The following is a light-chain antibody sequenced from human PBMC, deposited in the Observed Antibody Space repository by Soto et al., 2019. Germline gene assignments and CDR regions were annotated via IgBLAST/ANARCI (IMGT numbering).Light chain of an antibody. J-gene: IGKJ1*01. CDR3: QQYGSSPRT. CDR1: QAVTSPF. V-gene: IGKV3-20*01. Sequence: EIVLTQSPGTLSLSPGERAILSCRASQAVTSPFLAWYQQKPGQAPRLVIYSTSGRATGIPDRFSGSGAGTDFTLTISSLEPEDSAIYYCQQYGSSPRTFVQGTKVEV. CDR2: STS.